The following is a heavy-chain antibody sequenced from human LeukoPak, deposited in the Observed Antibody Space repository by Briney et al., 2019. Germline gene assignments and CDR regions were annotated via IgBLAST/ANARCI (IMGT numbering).Heavy chain of an antibody. CDR3: ARGLYGDYGDY. CDR1: GGSISSGSYY. V-gene: IGHV4-61*02. Sequence: SQTLSLTCTASGGSISSGSYYWSWIRQPAGKGLEWIGRIYTSGSTNYNPSLKSRVTISVDTSKNQFSLKLSSVTAADTAVYYCARGLYGDYGDYWGQGTLVTVSS. CDR2: IYTSGST. J-gene: IGHJ4*02. D-gene: IGHD4-17*01.